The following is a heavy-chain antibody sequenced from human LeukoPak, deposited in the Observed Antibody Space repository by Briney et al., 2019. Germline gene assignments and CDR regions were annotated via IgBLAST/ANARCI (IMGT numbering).Heavy chain of an antibody. Sequence: PSETLSLTCTVSGGSISSDYWSWIRQPPGKGLEWIGYIYYSGSTNYNPSLKSRVTISVDTSKNQFSLNLSSMTAADTAVYYCARVGESDYQHDYWGQEPWSPSPQ. V-gene: IGHV4-59*01. CDR3: ARVGESDYQHDY. CDR1: GGSISSDY. CDR2: IYYSGST. D-gene: IGHD2-2*01. J-gene: IGHJ4*01.